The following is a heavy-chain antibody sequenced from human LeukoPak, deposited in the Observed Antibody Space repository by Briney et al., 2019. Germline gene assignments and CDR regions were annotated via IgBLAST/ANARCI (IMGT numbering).Heavy chain of an antibody. CDR2: IYRSGST. Sequence: TLCLTSAVSGDSPSRPIPYWGCARQPPGRGRGSNRYIYRSGSTYYTPSLKSRVTISVDRSKNQFSLKLSSVTAADTAVYYCARDFDADHDQDAFDVWGQGTLVTVSS. CDR3: ARDFDADHDQDAFDV. D-gene: IGHD3-9*01. V-gene: IGHV4-30-2*01. CDR1: GDSPSRPIPY. J-gene: IGHJ3*01.